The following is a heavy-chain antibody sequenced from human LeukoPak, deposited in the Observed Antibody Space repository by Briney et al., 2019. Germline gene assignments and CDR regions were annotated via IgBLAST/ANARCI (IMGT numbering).Heavy chain of an antibody. CDR3: ARSSTAYYDFWSGYYLPDY. J-gene: IGHJ4*02. D-gene: IGHD3-3*01. CDR1: GYTFTSYG. CDR2: ISAYNGNT. V-gene: IGHV1-18*01. Sequence: ASVKVSCKASGYTFTSYGISWVRHAPGQGLEWMGWISAYNGNTNYAQKLQGRVTMTTDTSTSTAYMELRSLRSDDTAVYYCARSSTAYYDFWSGYYLPDYWGQGTLVTVSS.